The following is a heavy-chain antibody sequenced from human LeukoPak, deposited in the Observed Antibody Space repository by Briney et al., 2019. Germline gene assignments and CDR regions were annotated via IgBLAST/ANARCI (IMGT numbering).Heavy chain of an antibody. Sequence: GGSLRLSCAASGFTFDDYAMHWVRQTPGKGLEWVSSISWNSGSIVYADSVKGRFTISRDNAKKSLYLQMNSLRAEDTALYYCAKGLRGYSYGYDYWGQGTLVTVSS. V-gene: IGHV3-9*01. J-gene: IGHJ4*02. CDR3: AKGLRGYSYGYDY. CDR1: GFTFDDYA. D-gene: IGHD5-18*01. CDR2: ISWNSGSI.